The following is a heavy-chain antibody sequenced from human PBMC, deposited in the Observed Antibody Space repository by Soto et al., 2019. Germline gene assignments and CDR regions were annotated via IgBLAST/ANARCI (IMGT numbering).Heavy chain of an antibody. CDR1: GYTFTSYG. J-gene: IGHJ5*02. CDR3: ASSHLNIAAATLPHWFDP. CDR2: ISAYNGNT. Sequence: ASVKVSCKASGYTFTSYGISWVRQAPGQGLEWMGWISAYNGNTNYAQKLQGRVTMTTDTSTSTAYMELRSLRSDDTAVYYCASSHLNIAAATLPHWFDPWGQGTLVTVSS. D-gene: IGHD6-13*01. V-gene: IGHV1-18*01.